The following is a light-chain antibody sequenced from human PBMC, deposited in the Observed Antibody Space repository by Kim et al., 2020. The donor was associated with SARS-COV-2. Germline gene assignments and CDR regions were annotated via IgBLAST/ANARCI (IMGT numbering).Light chain of an antibody. CDR1: QSVSTY. CDR3: QQRNNWLIT. V-gene: IGKV3-11*01. CDR2: DAS. J-gene: IGKJ5*01. Sequence: LAPGTSATLSCRASQSVSTYLAWYQQKPGQAPRLLIYDASNRAAGIPARFSGSGSGTDFNLTNDRLEPEDFAIYYCQQRNNWLITFGQGTRLEIK.